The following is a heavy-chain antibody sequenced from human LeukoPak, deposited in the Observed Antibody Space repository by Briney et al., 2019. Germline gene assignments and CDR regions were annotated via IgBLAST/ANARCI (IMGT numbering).Heavy chain of an antibody. CDR3: ARAASIRPKNRRGNWFDP. CDR2: IYYSGST. Sequence: SETLSLTCTVSGGSISSSSYYWGWIRQPPGKGLEWIGSIYYSGSTYYNPSLKSRVTISVDTSKNQFSLKLSSVTAADTAVYYCARAASIRPKNRRGNWFDPWGQGTLVTVSS. CDR1: GGSISSSSYY. J-gene: IGHJ5*02. D-gene: IGHD2-15*01. V-gene: IGHV4-39*01.